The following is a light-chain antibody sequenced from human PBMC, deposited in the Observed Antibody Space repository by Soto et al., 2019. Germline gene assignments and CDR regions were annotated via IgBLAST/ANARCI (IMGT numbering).Light chain of an antibody. V-gene: IGKV1-5*01. CDR2: DAS. Sequence: DLQITQSPFTLPASVAGRVTITCRASQSISSWLAWYQQRPGKAPKLLIYDASSLQSGVPSRFSGSGSGTEFTLTISSLQPDDFATYYCQQYNSYSPAFGQGTKVDIK. CDR1: QSISSW. CDR3: QQYNSYSPA. J-gene: IGKJ1*01.